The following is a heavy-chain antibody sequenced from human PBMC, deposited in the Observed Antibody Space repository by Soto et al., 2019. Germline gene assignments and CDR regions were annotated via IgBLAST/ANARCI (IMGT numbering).Heavy chain of an antibody. J-gene: IGHJ6*02. V-gene: IGHV3-23*01. Sequence: SGGSLRLSCAASGFTFSRYAMSWVRHAPGKGLEWVSTVTGGGHTTYNADSVNGRFTISRDNSKNTLYLQMNNLRAEDTAIYYCASSSGDLDVYGMDIWGPGTTVTVSS. D-gene: IGHD3-10*01. CDR3: ASSSGDLDVYGMDI. CDR1: GFTFSRYA. CDR2: VTGGGHTT.